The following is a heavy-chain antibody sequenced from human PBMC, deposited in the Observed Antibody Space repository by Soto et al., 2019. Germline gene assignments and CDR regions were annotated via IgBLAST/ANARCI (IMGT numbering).Heavy chain of an antibody. CDR1: GGSISSGDYY. D-gene: IGHD2-21*02. CDR2: IYYSGST. CDR3: ARESVVTANGVGWFDP. J-gene: IGHJ5*02. V-gene: IGHV4-30-4*01. Sequence: QVQLQESGPGLVKPSQTLSLTCTVSGGSISSGDYYWSWIRQPPGKGLEWIGYIYYSGSTYYNPSLKSRVTISVDTSKNQFSLKLSSVTAADTAVYYCARESVVTANGVGWFDPWGQGTLVTVSS.